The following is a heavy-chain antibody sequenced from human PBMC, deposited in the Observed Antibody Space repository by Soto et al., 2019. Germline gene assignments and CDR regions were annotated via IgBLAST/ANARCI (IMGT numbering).Heavy chain of an antibody. D-gene: IGHD5-12*01. J-gene: IGHJ6*02. CDR2: IIPILGIA. Sequence: QVQLVQSGAEVKKPGSSVKVSCKASGGTFSSYTISWVRQAPGQGHEWMGRIIPILGIANYAQKFQGRVTITADKSTSTAYMELSSLRSEDTAVYYCARGQRWLRLGRHYYGMDVWGQGTTVTVSS. CDR1: GGTFSSYT. V-gene: IGHV1-69*02. CDR3: ARGQRWLRLGRHYYGMDV.